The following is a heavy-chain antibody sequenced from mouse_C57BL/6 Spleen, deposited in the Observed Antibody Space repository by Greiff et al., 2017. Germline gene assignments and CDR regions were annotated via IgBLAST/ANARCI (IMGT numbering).Heavy chain of an antibody. V-gene: IGHV2-4*01. CDR1: GFSLTSYG. CDR2: IWSGGST. D-gene: IGHD2-3*01. J-gene: IGHJ3*01. CDR3: AKSMEGYDGYSLFAY. Sequence: VQLQQSGPGLVQPSQSLSITCTVSGFSLTSYGVHWVRQTPGKGLEWLGVIWSGGSTDYNAAFISRLSISKDNSKSQVFFKMNSLQADDTAIYYCAKSMEGYDGYSLFAYWGQGTLVTVSA.